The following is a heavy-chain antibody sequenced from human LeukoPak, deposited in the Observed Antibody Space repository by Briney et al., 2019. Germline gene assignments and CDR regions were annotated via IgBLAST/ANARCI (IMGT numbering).Heavy chain of an antibody. J-gene: IGHJ4*02. CDR2: ISSIGGRT. Sequence: GGSLRLSCSASGFTFTTYAMHWVRQALGKGLEYVSAISSIGGRTYYTDSVKGRFSISRDNSKNTLYLQMSSLRAEDTAVYYCVKLHYDFWSGYSGYFDYWGQGTLVTVSS. CDR1: GFTFTTYA. CDR3: VKLHYDFWSGYSGYFDY. V-gene: IGHV3-64D*09. D-gene: IGHD3-3*01.